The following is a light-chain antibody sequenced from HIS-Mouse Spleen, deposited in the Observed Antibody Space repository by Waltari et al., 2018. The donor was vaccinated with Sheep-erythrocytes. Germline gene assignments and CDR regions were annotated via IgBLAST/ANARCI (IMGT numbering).Light chain of an antibody. CDR2: GAS. CDR1: QSVSSY. CDR3: QQRSNWYT. V-gene: IGKV3-11*01. Sequence: EIVLTQSPATLSLSPGERATLSCRASQSVSSYLAWYQQQPGQAPRLLIYGASNRAPGIPARFSGSVSGTDFTLTISSLEPEDFAVYYCQQRSNWYTFGQGTKLEIK. J-gene: IGKJ2*01.